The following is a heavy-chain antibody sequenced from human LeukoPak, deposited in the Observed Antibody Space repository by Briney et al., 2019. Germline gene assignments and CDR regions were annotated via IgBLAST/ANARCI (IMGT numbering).Heavy chain of an antibody. D-gene: IGHD1-26*01. V-gene: IGHV4-34*01. Sequence: SETLSLTCAVYGGSFSHSYWNWVRQPPGKGLEWIGEINHSGVTDYNPSLESRVTTSVDTSKNQFFLKLTSVTAADTAVYYCARGPDHAKVGYWGQGALVTVSS. CDR1: GGSFSHSY. CDR3: ARGPDHAKVGY. J-gene: IGHJ4*02. CDR2: INHSGVT.